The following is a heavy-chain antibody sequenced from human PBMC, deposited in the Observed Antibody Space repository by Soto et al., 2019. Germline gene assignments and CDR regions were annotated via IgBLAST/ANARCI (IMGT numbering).Heavy chain of an antibody. CDR3: AAYCYTMTCTHFNGYS. J-gene: IGHJ5*02. V-gene: IGHV3-7*03. Sequence: PGGSLRLSCAVSGFRFRDYWMSWVRQAPGKGLEWVANIKQDESDKYYVDSVKGRFTLSRDNAKNALYLQMNSLRVEDTAVYYCAAYCYTMTCTHFNGYSWGQRTQVTVSS. CDR1: GFRFRDYW. CDR2: IKQDESDK. D-gene: IGHD3-16*02.